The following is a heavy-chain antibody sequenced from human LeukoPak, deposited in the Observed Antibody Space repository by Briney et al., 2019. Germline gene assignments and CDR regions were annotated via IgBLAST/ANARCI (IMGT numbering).Heavy chain of an antibody. CDR3: SRNGLVDFDY. J-gene: IGHJ4*02. V-gene: IGHV3-49*04. Sequence: PGGSLRLSCTTSGFAFDDFAMSWVRQPAGKGLEWVGFIRRRAYGGAAEYAASVKGKFIISRDDSKGIACLQMNSLKTEDTAVYYCSRNGLVDFDYWGQGSRVIVSP. CDR2: IRRRAYGGAA. CDR1: GFAFDDFA.